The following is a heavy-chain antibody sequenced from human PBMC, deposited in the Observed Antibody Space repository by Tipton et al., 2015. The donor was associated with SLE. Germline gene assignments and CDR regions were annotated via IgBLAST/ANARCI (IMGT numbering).Heavy chain of an antibody. D-gene: IGHD5-24*01. V-gene: IGHV4-4*08. J-gene: IGHJ3*02. CDR1: GASIGTYY. CDR3: AREAVDKDGALDI. Sequence: TLSLTCTVSGASIGTYYWSWIRQPPGKGLEWIGYIYGGGGTHYNPSLMIRVTISVDTSKNQFSLRLTSVTAADTAVYYCAREAVDKDGALDIWGQGTTVIVSS. CDR2: IYGGGGT.